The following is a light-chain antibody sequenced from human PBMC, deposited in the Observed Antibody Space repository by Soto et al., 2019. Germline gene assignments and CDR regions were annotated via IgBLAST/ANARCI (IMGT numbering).Light chain of an antibody. V-gene: IGLV2-14*03. CDR3: SSFTGTTTLEV. CDR1: SSDVGAYKY. Sequence: QSALTQPASVSGSPGQSITISCTGTSSDVGAYKYVSWYQQHPGKVPKLIIYGVSNRPSGVSNRFSGSKSGNTAFLTISGLQPEDEADYYCSSFTGTTTLEVFGTGTKVTVL. CDR2: GVS. J-gene: IGLJ1*01.